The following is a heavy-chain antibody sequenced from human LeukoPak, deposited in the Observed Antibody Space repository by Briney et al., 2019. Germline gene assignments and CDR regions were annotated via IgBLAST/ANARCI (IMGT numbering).Heavy chain of an antibody. CDR3: ARARNTYYYDSSGYYFGY. CDR1: GFTFSSYE. D-gene: IGHD3-22*01. CDR2: ISSSGSTI. J-gene: IGHJ4*02. Sequence: GGSLRLSCAASGFTFSSYEMNWVRQAPGKGLEWVSYISSSGSTIYYADSVKGRFTISRDNAKNSVYLQMNNLRVEDTAVYYCARARNTYYYDSSGYYFGYWGQGTLVTVSS. V-gene: IGHV3-48*03.